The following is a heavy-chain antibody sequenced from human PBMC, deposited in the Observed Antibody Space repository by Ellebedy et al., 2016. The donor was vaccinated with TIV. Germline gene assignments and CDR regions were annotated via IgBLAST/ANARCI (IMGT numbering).Heavy chain of an antibody. CDR1: GYTFATYA. CDR3: ARGTAADIKYYWYMDV. D-gene: IGHD6-13*01. J-gene: IGHJ6*03. Sequence: AASVKVSCKASGYTFATYAMHWVRQAPGQRLEWMGWINAGNGNTKYSQKFQGRVTITRATSASTAYMELSSLRTEDTAVYYCARGTAADIKYYWYMDVWGKGTTVTVSS. CDR2: INAGNGNT. V-gene: IGHV1-3*01.